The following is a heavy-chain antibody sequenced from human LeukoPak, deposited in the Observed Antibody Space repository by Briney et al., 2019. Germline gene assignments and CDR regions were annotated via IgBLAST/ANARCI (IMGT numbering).Heavy chain of an antibody. CDR1: GFTFSSYG. CDR2: ISYDGSNK. D-gene: IGHD3-22*01. Sequence: GGSLRLSCAASGFTFSSYGMHWVRQAPGKGLEWVAVISYDGSNKYYADSVKGRFTISRDNSKNTLYLQMNSPRAEDTAVYYCAKDSGVVVTYFDYWGQGTLVTVSS. J-gene: IGHJ4*02. CDR3: AKDSGVVVTYFDY. V-gene: IGHV3-30*18.